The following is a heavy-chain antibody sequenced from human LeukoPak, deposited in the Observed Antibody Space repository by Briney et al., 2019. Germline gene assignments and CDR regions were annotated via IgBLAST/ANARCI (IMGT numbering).Heavy chain of an antibody. CDR1: GGSISSGSYY. Sequence: SETLSLTCTVSGGSISSGSYYWSWIRQPARKRLEWIGRIYTSGSTNYNPSLKSRVTISVDTSKNQFSLKLSSVTAADTAVYYCARGAVLRFLEWLPNDAFDIWGQGTMVTVSS. CDR3: ARGAVLRFLEWLPNDAFDI. J-gene: IGHJ3*02. D-gene: IGHD3-3*01. V-gene: IGHV4-61*02. CDR2: IYTSGST.